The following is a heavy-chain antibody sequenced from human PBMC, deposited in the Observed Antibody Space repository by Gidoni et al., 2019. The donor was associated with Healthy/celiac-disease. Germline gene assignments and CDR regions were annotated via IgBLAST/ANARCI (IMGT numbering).Heavy chain of an antibody. V-gene: IGHV3-23*01. J-gene: IGHJ4*02. CDR1: GFTFSSYA. CDR2: ISGSGGST. CDR3: AKVVEGRISSSWTYYFDY. Sequence: EVQLLESGGGLVQPGGSLRLSCAASGFTFSSYAMSWVRQAPGKGLEWVSAISGSGGSTYYADSVKGRFTISRDNSKNTLYLQMNSLRAEDTAVYYCAKVVEGRISSSWTYYFDYWGQGTLVTVSS. D-gene: IGHD6-13*01.